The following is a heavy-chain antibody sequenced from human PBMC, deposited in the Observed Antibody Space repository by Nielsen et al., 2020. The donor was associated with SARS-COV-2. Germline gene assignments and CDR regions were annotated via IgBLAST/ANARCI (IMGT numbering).Heavy chain of an antibody. D-gene: IGHD3-3*01. CDR3: ARDRLRITIFGVARYGMDV. V-gene: IGHV4-59*01. CDR1: GGSMNRYY. Sequence: SDTMSLTCTVSGGSMNRYYWTWIRQAPGKGLEWIGFIHDSGSTYYNPSLKSRVTISVDTSKNKFSLKLSSVTAADTALYYCARDRLRITIFGVARYGMDVWGQGTTVTVSS. J-gene: IGHJ6*02. CDR2: IHDSGST.